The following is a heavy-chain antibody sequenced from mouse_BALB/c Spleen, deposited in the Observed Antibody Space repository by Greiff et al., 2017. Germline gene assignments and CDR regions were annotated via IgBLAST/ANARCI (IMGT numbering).Heavy chain of an antibody. CDR2: ICTGGGST. D-gene: IGHD1-1*01. V-gene: IGHV1S33*01. J-gene: IGHJ2*01. CDR3: GCKGSSWEYFDY. Sequence: LQESGPGLVKPGALVKISCKASGYTFTSYDINWVRQTPGQGLEWIGWICTGGGSTKYTEKVKGKATLTADKTSSTAYMQLSSLTSENSAVYLCGCKGSSWEYFDYWGQGTTLTVSS. CDR1: GYTFTSYD.